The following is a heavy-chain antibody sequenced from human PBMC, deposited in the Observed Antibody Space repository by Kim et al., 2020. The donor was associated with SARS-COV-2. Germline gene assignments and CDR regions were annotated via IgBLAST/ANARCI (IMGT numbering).Heavy chain of an antibody. CDR1: GGSFSGYY. CDR3: ARGVYSGTVTH. CDR2: INHSGST. J-gene: IGHJ4*02. Sequence: SETLSLTCAVYGGSFSGYYWSWIRQPPGKGLEWIGEINHSGSTNYNPSLKSRVTISVDTSKNQFSLKLSSVTAADTAVYYCARGVYSGTVTHWGQGTLVTVSS. V-gene: IGHV4-34*01. D-gene: IGHD5-12*01.